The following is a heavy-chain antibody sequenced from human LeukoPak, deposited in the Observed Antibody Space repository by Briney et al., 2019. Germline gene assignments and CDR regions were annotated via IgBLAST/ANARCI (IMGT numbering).Heavy chain of an antibody. CDR1: GFTFSNYA. D-gene: IGHD3-3*01. V-gene: IGHV3-30*03. Sequence: AGGSLRLSCAASGFTFSNYAMHWVCQAPGKGLEWVALISHDGSSEYYGDSMKGRFTISRDNSRNTFYLQMNSLRAEDTAVYYCASRFEWLSSFDYWGQGTLVTVSS. CDR2: ISHDGSSE. CDR3: ASRFEWLSSFDY. J-gene: IGHJ4*02.